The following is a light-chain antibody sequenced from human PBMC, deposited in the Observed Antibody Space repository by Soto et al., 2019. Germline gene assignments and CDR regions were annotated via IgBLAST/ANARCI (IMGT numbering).Light chain of an antibody. CDR1: QSVSSSF. CDR3: QQYGSSRTWT. J-gene: IGKJ1*01. CDR2: GAS. V-gene: IGKV3-20*01. Sequence: EIVVTQSPATLSVSPGQRATLSCSPSQSVSSSFLAWYQQKPGQAPRLLIYGASSRATGIPDRFSGSGSGTDFTLTISRLEPEDFAVYYCQQYGSSRTWTFGQGTKVDIK.